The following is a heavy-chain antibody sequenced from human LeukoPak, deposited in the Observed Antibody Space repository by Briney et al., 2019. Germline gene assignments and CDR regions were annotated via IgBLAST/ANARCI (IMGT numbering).Heavy chain of an antibody. D-gene: IGHD5-24*01. V-gene: IGHV1-8*01. CDR2: MNPNSGNT. Sequence: GASVKVSCKASGYTFTSYDINWVRQATGQGLEWMGWMNPNSGNTGYAQKFQGRVTMTRDTSTSTAYVGLTRLTSDDTAVYYCARGEDAYNYLGFYFESWGQGTLVTVSS. J-gene: IGHJ4*02. CDR1: GYTFTSYD. CDR3: ARGEDAYNYLGFYFES.